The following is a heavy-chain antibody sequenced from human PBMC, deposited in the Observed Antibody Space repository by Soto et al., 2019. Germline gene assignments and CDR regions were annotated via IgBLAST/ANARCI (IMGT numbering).Heavy chain of an antibody. CDR1: GYTFTSYA. Sequence: QVQLVQSGAEVKKPGASVKVSCKASGYTFTSYAMHWVRQAPGQRLEWMGWINDGNGNTKYSQKFQGRVTITRDTSASTAYMELSSLRSDDTAVYYCARPLYSSQSGTGYDYYGMDVWGQGTTVTVSS. V-gene: IGHV1-3*01. J-gene: IGHJ6*02. D-gene: IGHD6-19*01. CDR3: ARPLYSSQSGTGYDYYGMDV. CDR2: INDGNGNT.